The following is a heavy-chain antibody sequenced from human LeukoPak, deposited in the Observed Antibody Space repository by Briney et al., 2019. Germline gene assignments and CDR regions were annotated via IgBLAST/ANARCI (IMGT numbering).Heavy chain of an antibody. V-gene: IGHV3-20*04. CDR1: GFTFDVYG. CDR2: INWNGGST. D-gene: IGHD6-19*01. J-gene: IGHJ4*02. CDR3: ARGRHTSIAVDYFDY. Sequence: GGSLRLSCAASGFTFDVYGMSWVRQVPGKGLGWVSGINWNGGSTGYADSVKGRFTISRDNAKHSLYLQMNSLRAEDSDLYYCARGRHTSIAVDYFDYWGQGTLVTVSS.